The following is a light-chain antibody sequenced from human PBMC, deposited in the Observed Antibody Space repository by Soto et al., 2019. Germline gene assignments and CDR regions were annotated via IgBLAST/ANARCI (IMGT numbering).Light chain of an antibody. CDR2: AAS. J-gene: IGKJ1*01. CDR1: QSIDTY. Sequence: DIQMTQSPSSLAASVGDRVTITCRASQSIDTYLNWYQRKPGKAPNVLIYAASTLQSGVPTRFSGSGSGTDFTLTISSLQPEDFATHYCQQSYSVPRTFGLGTKVEIK. V-gene: IGKV1-39*01. CDR3: QQSYSVPRT.